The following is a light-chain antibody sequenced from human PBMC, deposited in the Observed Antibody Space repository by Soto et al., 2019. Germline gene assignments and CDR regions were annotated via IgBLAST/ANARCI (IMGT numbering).Light chain of an antibody. CDR1: QSVSSN. CDR2: VAS. Sequence: ETVMTQSPATLSVSPGERATLSCRASQSVSSNLAWYQQTLGQAPRLLIYVASTRATDIPARFSGSGSGTEFTLTISSLKSEDSAVYSCQQYNDWPPQLTFGGGTKVEIK. CDR3: QQYNDWPPQLT. J-gene: IGKJ4*01. V-gene: IGKV3-15*01.